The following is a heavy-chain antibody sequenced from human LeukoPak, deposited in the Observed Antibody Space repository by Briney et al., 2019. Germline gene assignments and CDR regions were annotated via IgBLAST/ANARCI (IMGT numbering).Heavy chain of an antibody. Sequence: PGGSLRLSCAVSGFTFDDYAMHWVRQAPGKGLEWVSGISWNSGTIGYADSVKGRFTISRDNAKNSLYLQMNSLRAEDTALYYCAKDIKIRQQQLVYAFDYWGQGTLVTVSS. CDR3: AKDIKIRQQQLVYAFDY. CDR1: GFTFDDYA. CDR2: ISWNSGTI. V-gene: IGHV3-9*01. J-gene: IGHJ4*02. D-gene: IGHD6-13*01.